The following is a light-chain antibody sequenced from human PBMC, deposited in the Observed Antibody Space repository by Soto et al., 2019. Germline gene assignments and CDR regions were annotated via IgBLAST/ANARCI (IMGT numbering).Light chain of an antibody. CDR2: DVS. V-gene: IGLV2-14*03. Sequence: QSALTQPASVSGSPEQSITISCTGTSSDVGGYYFVSWYQQLPGKAPKLIIYDVSNRPSGVSNRFSASKSGNTASLTISGLQAEDEADYYCNSYTDSSSKVLFGGGTKLTVL. J-gene: IGLJ2*01. CDR3: NSYTDSSSKVL. CDR1: SSDVGGYYF.